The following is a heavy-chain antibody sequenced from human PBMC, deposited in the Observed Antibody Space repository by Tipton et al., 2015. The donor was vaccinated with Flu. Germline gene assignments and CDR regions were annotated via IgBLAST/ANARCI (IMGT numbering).Heavy chain of an antibody. J-gene: IGHJ4*02. D-gene: IGHD3-22*01. CDR1: GYSISSGYY. Sequence: TLSLTCAVSGYSISSGYYWGWIRQPPGKGLEWIGSIYHSGSTYYNPSLKSRVTISVDTSKNQFSLKLSSVTAADTAVYYCARDHYYDSSGYYYFDYWGQGTLVTVSS. CDR2: IYHSGST. V-gene: IGHV4-38-2*02. CDR3: ARDHYYDSSGYYYFDY.